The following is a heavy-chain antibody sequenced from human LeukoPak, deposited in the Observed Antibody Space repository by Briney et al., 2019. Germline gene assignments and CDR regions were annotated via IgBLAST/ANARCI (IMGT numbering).Heavy chain of an antibody. D-gene: IGHD2-21*01. Sequence: SSETLSLTCAVYGGSFSGYYWSWIRQPPGKGLKWIGEINHSGSTNYNPSLKSRVTISVDTSKNQFSLKLSSVTAADTAVYYCARQGVGVVARRSLPSRKNWFDPWGQGTLVTVSS. J-gene: IGHJ5*02. CDR1: GGSFSGYY. V-gene: IGHV4-34*01. CDR2: INHSGST. CDR3: ARQGVGVVARRSLPSRKNWFDP.